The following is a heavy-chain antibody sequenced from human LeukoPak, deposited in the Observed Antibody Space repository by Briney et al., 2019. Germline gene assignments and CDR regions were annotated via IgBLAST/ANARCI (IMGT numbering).Heavy chain of an antibody. V-gene: IGHV1-2*02. Sequence: ASVKVSCKASGYTFTCYYMHWVRQAPGQGLEWMGWINPNSGGTNYAQKLQGRVTMTRDTSISTAYMELSRLRSDDTAVYYCARYLMGNPSYWGQGTLVTVSS. D-gene: IGHD2-8*01. CDR2: INPNSGGT. CDR3: ARYLMGNPSY. J-gene: IGHJ4*02. CDR1: GYTFTCYY.